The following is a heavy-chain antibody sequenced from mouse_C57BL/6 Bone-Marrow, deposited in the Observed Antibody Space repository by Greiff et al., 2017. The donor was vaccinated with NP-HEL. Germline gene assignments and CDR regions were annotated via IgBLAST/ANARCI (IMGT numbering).Heavy chain of an antibody. D-gene: IGHD6-1*01. CDR2: IHPNSGST. J-gene: IGHJ2*01. Sequence: VQLQQPGAELVKPGASVKLSCKASGYTFTSYWMHWVKQRPGQGLEWIGMIHPNSGSTNYNEKFKSKATLTVDKSTSTAYMQISSLASEDAAVYYCARRGAFWDYWGQGTTLTVSS. CDR1: GYTFTSYW. CDR3: ARRGAFWDY. V-gene: IGHV1-64*01.